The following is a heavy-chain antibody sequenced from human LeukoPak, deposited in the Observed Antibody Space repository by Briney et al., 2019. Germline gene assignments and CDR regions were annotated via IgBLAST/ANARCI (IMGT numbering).Heavy chain of an antibody. Sequence: PGGSLRLSCAASGFTFSVYAMHWVRQAPGKGLEYVSAISSNGGITYYANSVKDRFTISRDNSKNTLYLQMGSLRAEDMAVYYCARVNSYGSGSSEYWGQGTLVTVSS. D-gene: IGHD3-10*01. CDR2: ISSNGGIT. CDR3: ARVNSYGSGSSEY. V-gene: IGHV3-64*01. J-gene: IGHJ4*02. CDR1: GFTFSVYA.